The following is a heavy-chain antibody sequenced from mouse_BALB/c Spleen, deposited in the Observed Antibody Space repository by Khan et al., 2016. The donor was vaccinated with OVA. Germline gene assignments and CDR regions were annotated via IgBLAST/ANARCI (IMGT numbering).Heavy chain of an antibody. CDR1: GYTFTSYG. CDR2: IYPGTGSI. V-gene: IGHV1S132*01. J-gene: IGHJ4*01. D-gene: IGHD1-1*01. Sequence: QVQVKQSGAELVRPGASVKLSCKTSGYTFTSYGIHWVKQRSGKGLEWVAKIYPGTGSIHYNEKFKGKATVTADKSSTTAYMHLSSLKSEDTAVYLLSRNDYGSICAMDYWGQGTSVTVSS. CDR3: SRNDYGSICAMDY.